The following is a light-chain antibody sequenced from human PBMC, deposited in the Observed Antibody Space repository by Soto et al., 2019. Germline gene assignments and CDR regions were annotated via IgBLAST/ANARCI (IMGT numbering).Light chain of an antibody. CDR2: EGS. CDR1: ISDVGRFDA. Sequence: QSLLTQPASVSGSPGQSTTFSCSRTISDVGRFDAVPWSQQHPGQVPTLTSYEGSRRPSAVSSRFSGSKSGNTASLTTSGLQAEDEADYYCCAYVGARTYVFGTGTKVTV. V-gene: IGLV2-23*01. CDR3: CAYVGARTYV. J-gene: IGLJ1*01.